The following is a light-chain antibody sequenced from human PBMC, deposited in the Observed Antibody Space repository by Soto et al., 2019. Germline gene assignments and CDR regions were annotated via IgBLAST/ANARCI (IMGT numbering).Light chain of an antibody. CDR1: SSNIGGNS. V-gene: IGLV1-51*01. Sequence: QSVLTRPPSVSAAPGQKVTISCSGSSSNIGGNSVSWYQQLPGTAPKLLIYDDDKRPSGIPDRFSGSKSGTSATLGITGFRTGDEADYYCGSWDSSLSAYVFGTGTKVTGL. CDR3: GSWDSSLSAYV. CDR2: DDD. J-gene: IGLJ1*01.